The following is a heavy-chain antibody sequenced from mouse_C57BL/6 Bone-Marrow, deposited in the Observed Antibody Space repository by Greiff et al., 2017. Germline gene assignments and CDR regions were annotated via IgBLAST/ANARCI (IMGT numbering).Heavy chain of an antibody. CDR1: GFSLTRYG. Sequence: VKLMESGPGLVQPSQSLSITCTVSGFSLTRYGVHWVRQSPGKGLEWLGVIWRGGSTDYNAAFMSRLSITKDNSKSQVFFKMNSLQADDTAIYYCAKIYYYASYFDVWGTGTTVTVSS. V-gene: IGHV2-5*01. D-gene: IGHD1-1*01. CDR2: IWRGGST. J-gene: IGHJ1*03. CDR3: AKIYYYASYFDV.